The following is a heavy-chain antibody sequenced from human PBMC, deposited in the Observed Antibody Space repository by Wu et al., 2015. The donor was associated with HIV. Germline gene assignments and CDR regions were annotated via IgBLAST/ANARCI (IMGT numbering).Heavy chain of an antibody. J-gene: IGHJ4*02. Sequence: QVQLVQSGAEVKKPGSSVKVSCKASGGTFSSYAISWVRQAPGQGLEWMGGIIPIFGTANYAQKFQGRVTITADESTSTAYMELSSLRSEDTAVYYCASSPIGQLWLLGPTWGQGNPGHRLL. D-gene: IGHD5-18*01. V-gene: IGHV1-69*12. CDR1: GGTFSSYA. CDR3: ASSPIGQLWLLGPT. CDR2: IIPIFGTA.